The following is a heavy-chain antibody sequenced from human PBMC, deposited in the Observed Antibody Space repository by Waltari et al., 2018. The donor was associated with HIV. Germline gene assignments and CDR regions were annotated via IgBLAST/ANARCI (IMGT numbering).Heavy chain of an antibody. CDR3: ARRGNYRAAEYNYFGP. J-gene: IGHJ5*02. Sequence: QLQLQESGPGVVKPLETLSLTCTVSGGFFRSSDYYWDWIRQSTGKGLEWIGNIQYGGNTIYNPALESRVSMSIDTSRGQFSLTLKDVTAADTAVYFCARRGNYRAAEYNYFGPWGQGIQVIVSS. V-gene: IGHV4-39*01. CDR2: IQYGGNT. CDR1: GGFFRSSDYY. D-gene: IGHD1-7*01.